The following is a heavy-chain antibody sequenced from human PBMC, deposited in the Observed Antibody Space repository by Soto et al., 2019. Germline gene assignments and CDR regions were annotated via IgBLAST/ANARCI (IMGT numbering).Heavy chain of an antibody. CDR2: IYYSGST. J-gene: IGHJ4*02. CDR1: GGSISSGDYY. D-gene: IGHD2-2*01. CDR3: ARVPLVPAALGVVDY. Sequence: PSETLSLTCTVSGGSISSGDYYWSWIRQPPGKGLEWIGYIYYSGSTYYNPSLKSRVTISVDTSKNQFSLKLSSVTAADTAVYYCARVPLVPAALGVVDYWGQGTLVPVSS. V-gene: IGHV4-30-4*01.